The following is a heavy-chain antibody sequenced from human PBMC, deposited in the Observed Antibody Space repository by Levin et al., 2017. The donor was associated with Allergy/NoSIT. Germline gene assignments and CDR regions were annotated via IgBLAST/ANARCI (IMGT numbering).Heavy chain of an antibody. V-gene: IGHV3-53*01. J-gene: IGHJ5*02. CDR1: GFTVSSNY. Sequence: GGSLRLSCAASGFTVSSNYMSWVRQAPGKGLEWVSVIYSGGSTYYADSVKGRFTISRDNSKNTLYLQMDSLRAEDPAVYYCAGVGTYYFGSGGWFDPWGQGTLVTVSS. CDR2: IYSGGST. D-gene: IGHD3-10*01. CDR3: AGVGTYYFGSGGWFDP.